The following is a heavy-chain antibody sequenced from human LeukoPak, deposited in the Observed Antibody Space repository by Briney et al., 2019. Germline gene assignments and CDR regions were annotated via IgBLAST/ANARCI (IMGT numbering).Heavy chain of an antibody. D-gene: IGHD3-10*01. J-gene: IGHJ4*02. V-gene: IGHV3-23*01. Sequence: PGGSPRLSCAASGFTFSTYAMSWVRQAPGKGLEWVAGLSDSGGSTNYADSVKGRFTVSRDNPKNTLYLQMNSLRAEDTAVYFCAKRGVVIRAVIIVGFHKEAYYFDYWGQGALVTVSS. CDR1: GFTFSTYA. CDR2: LSDSGGST. CDR3: AKRGVVIRAVIIVGFHKEAYYFDY.